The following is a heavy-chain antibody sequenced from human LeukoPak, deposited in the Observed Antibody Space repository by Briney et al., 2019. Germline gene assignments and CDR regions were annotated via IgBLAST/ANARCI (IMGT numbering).Heavy chain of an antibody. CDR1: GGTFSSYA. CDR3: AKDLTLAADGTYFDC. V-gene: IGHV1-69*04. J-gene: IGHJ4*02. D-gene: IGHD6-13*01. Sequence: GASVKVSCKASGGTFSSYAISWVRQAPGQGHEWMGRIIPILGIANYAQKFQGRVTITADKSTSTAYMELSSLRAEDTAVFYCAKDLTLAADGTYFDCWGQGTLVTVSS. CDR2: IIPILGIA.